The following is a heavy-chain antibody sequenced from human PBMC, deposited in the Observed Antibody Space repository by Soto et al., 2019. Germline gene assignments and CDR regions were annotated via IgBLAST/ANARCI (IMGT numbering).Heavy chain of an antibody. D-gene: IGHD3-10*01. J-gene: IGHJ6*04. CDR3: ARGWFGPDV. CDR2: IDNAGTDS. Sequence: EVQLVESGGGLVQPGGSLRLSCAASGFTLSGRSMHWVRQAPGKGLVWVSGIDNAGTDSTYADSVKGRFTSSRDNAKNMLHLQKNSLGVEDTAVYYCARGWFGPDVWGKGTTVTVSS. V-gene: IGHV3-74*01. CDR1: GFTLSGRS.